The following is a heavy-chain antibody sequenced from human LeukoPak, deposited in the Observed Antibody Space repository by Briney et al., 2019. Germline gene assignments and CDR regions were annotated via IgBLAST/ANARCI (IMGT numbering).Heavy chain of an antibody. CDR3: AREFPYYYDTSGYYVDY. CDR2: IKQDGSEK. J-gene: IGHJ4*02. V-gene: IGHV3-7*01. CDR1: GFTFSTYW. Sequence: GGSLGLSCAASGFTFSTYWMSWVRQAPGKGLEWVANIKQDGSEKYYVDSVKGRFTISRDNAKNSLYLQMNSLRAEDTAVYYCAREFPYYYDTSGYYVDYWGQGTLVTVSS. D-gene: IGHD3-22*01.